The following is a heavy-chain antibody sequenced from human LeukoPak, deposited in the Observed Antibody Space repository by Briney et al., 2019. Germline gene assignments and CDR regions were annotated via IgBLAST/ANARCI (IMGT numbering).Heavy chain of an antibody. D-gene: IGHD6-13*01. J-gene: IGHJ4*02. V-gene: IGHV3-23*01. CDR2: ISGSGGST. CDR1: GFTFSSYA. CDR3: AKDYSSIAAAGMEEAFGY. Sequence: QPGGSPRLSCAASGFTFSSYAMSWVRQAPGKGLEWVSAISGSGGSTYYADSVKGRFTISRDNSKNTLYLQMNSLRAEDTAVYYCAKDYSSIAAAGMEEAFGYWGQGTLVTVSS.